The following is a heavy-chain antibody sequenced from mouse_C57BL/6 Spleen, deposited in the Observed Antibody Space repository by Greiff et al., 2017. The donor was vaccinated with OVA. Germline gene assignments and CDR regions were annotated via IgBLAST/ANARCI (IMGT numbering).Heavy chain of an antibody. CDR1: GYTFTSYW. V-gene: IGHV1-59*01. CDR3: ARSRGSIPFDY. CDR2: IDPSDSYT. D-gene: IGHD1-1*01. J-gene: IGHJ2*01. Sequence: QVQLQQPGAELVRPGTSVKLSCKASGYTFTSYWMHWVKQRPGQGLEWIGVIDPSDSYTNYNQKFKGKATLTVDTSSSTAYMQLSSLTSEDSAVYYCARSRGSIPFDYWGQGTTLTVSS.